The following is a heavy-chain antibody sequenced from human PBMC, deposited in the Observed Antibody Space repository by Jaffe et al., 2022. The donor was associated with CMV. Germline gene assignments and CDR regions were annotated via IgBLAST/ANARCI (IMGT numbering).Heavy chain of an antibody. CDR3: ARRGPYSSGWYRGDAFDI. CDR1: GGSISSYY. J-gene: IGHJ3*02. Sequence: QVQLQESGPGLVKPSETLSLTCTVSGGSISSYYWSWIRQPPGKGLEWIGYIYYSGSTNYNPSLKSRVTISVDTSKNQFSLKLSSVTAADTAVYYCARRGPYSSGWYRGDAFDIWGQGTMVTVSS. D-gene: IGHD6-19*01. CDR2: IYYSGST. V-gene: IGHV4-59*08.